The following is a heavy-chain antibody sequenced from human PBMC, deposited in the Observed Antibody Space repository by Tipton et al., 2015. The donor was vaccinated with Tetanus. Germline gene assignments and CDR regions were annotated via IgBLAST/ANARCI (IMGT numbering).Heavy chain of an antibody. CDR2: IYSSGST. D-gene: IGHD3-10*01. V-gene: IGHV4-59*11. CDR3: TRVPLPLYYGLDY. Sequence: TLSLTCTVSGGSISGHYWNWIRQPPGKGLEWIGFIYSSGSTNYNPSLKSRITISVDTSKYQFSLKMSSMTAADTAVYYCTRVPLPLYYGLDYRGQGTRVTVSS. J-gene: IGHJ4*02. CDR1: GGSISGHY.